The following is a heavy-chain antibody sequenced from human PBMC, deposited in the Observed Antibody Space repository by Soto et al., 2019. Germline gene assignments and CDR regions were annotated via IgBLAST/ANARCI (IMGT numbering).Heavy chain of an antibody. J-gene: IGHJ5*02. V-gene: IGHV4-34*01. CDR3: ASSTLYSSSTQNWFDP. CDR1: GGSFSGYY. Sequence: SETLSLTCAVYGGSFSGYYWSWIRQPPGKGLEWIGEINHSGSTNYNPSLKSRVTISVDTSKNQFSLKLSSVTAADTAVYYCASSTLYSSSTQNWFDPRGQGTLVTVSS. D-gene: IGHD6-6*01. CDR2: INHSGST.